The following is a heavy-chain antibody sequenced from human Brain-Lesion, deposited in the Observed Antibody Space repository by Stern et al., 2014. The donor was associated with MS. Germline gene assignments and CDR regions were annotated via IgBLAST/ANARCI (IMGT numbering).Heavy chain of an antibody. CDR3: ATYYYDSTGYNDF. CDR1: GYTFTGYY. CDR2: INPKKGGT. D-gene: IGHD3-22*01. J-gene: IGHJ4*02. Sequence: QLVQSGAEVKKPGASVKVSCKASGYTFTGYYMHWARQAPGQGLEWMGWINPKKGGTNYAQKVQGWVPMTRDTSINTAYMELSRLRSDDTAVYYCATYYYDSTGYNDFWGQGTLVTVSS. V-gene: IGHV1-2*04.